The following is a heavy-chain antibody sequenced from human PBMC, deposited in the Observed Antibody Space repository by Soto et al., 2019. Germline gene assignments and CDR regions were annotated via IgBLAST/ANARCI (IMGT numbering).Heavy chain of an antibody. V-gene: IGHV1-69*13. CDR2: IIPLFGTA. J-gene: IGHJ3*02. Sequence: SVKVSCKASGVTFSTYAINWVRQAPGQGLEWMGGIIPLFGTANYAQKFQGKVTITADESTSTVYMELSSLRSEDTAVYYCARENEGSEIRDDAFEIWGQGTIVTVSS. D-gene: IGHD3-10*01. CDR1: GVTFSTYA. CDR3: ARENEGSEIRDDAFEI.